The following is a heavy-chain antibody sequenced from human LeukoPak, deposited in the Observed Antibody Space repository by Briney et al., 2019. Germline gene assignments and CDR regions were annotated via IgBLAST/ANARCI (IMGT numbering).Heavy chain of an antibody. D-gene: IGHD2-8*01. CDR3: AGGSVLMVYSA. Sequence: GGSLRLSCAASGFTVNSNYMSWVRQAPGKGLEWVSLINSNGITYYAESVKGRFTISRHNYKNTLFHQMNSLRTDDTAVYYCAGGSVLMVYSAWGQGTLVTVSS. V-gene: IGHV3-53*04. J-gene: IGHJ4*01. CDR1: GFTVNSNY. CDR2: INSNGIT.